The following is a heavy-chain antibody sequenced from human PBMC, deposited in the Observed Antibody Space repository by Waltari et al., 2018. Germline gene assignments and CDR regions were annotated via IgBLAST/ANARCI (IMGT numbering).Heavy chain of an antibody. V-gene: IGHV3-23*01. Sequence: EVQLLESGGGLVQPGGSLRLSCAASGFIFRSFAMAWVRQVPGKGLEWGSGISGRGEYTSHADSVKGRFTISRDNAEDTLYLQMNSLRVEDTAVYFCAKGGIFDFSDYDYWGQGILVTVSS. CDR1: GFIFRSFA. CDR2: ISGRGEYT. J-gene: IGHJ4*02. CDR3: AKGGIFDFSDYDY. D-gene: IGHD3-9*01.